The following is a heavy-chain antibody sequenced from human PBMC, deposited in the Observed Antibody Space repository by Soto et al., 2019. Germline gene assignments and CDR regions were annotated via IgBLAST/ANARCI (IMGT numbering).Heavy chain of an antibody. Sequence: SETLSLTCAVYGGPFSGYYWSWIRQPPGKGLKWIGEINHSGSTNYNPSLKSRVTISVDTSKNQFSLKLSSVTAADTAVYYCARGWGVRGVTGLPHYQYYMDVWGKGTTVTVSS. D-gene: IGHD3-10*02. CDR1: GGPFSGYY. CDR2: INHSGST. V-gene: IGHV4-34*01. CDR3: ARGWGVRGVTGLPHYQYYMDV. J-gene: IGHJ6*03.